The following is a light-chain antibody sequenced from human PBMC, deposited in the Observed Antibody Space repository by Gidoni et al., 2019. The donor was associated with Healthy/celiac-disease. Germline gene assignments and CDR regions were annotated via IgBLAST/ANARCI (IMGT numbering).Light chain of an antibody. V-gene: IGLV3-1*01. CDR3: QAWDSSTVVV. CDR1: KLGDKD. CDR2: QGS. Sequence: SYQQTQPPTVPVPPGQTASITCSGDKLGDKDACWYQQKPGQSPVLVIYQGSKRPSGIPERFSGSHSENTATLTIRGTQAMDEADYYCQAWDSSTVVVFGGGTKLTVL. J-gene: IGLJ2*01.